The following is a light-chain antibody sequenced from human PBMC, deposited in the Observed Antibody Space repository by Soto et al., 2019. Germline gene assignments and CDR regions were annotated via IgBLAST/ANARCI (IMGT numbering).Light chain of an antibody. CDR2: VGTGGIVG. J-gene: IGLJ1*01. CDR3: GADHGSGSNFVYV. CDR1: SGYSSYK. Sequence: QSVLTQPPSASASLGASVTLTCTLSSGYSSYKVDWYQQRPGKGPRFVMRVGTGGIVGSKGDGIPDRFSVLGSGLNRYPTIKNIQEEDESDYHCGADHGSGSNFVYVFGTGTKLTVL. V-gene: IGLV9-49*01.